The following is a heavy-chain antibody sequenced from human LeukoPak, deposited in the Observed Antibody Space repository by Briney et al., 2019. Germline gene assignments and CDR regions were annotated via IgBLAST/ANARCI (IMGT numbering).Heavy chain of an antibody. J-gene: IGHJ3*02. Sequence: GGSLRLSYTGSGFTFGDYAMSWVRQAPGRGLEWVGFIRGKAYGETTEYAASVKGRFTISRDDSKSIAYLQMNSLKTEDTAVYYCTKYYYDSNDAFHIWGQGTMVTVSP. CDR2: IRGKAYGETT. V-gene: IGHV3-49*04. D-gene: IGHD3-22*01. CDR3: TKYYYDSNDAFHI. CDR1: GFTFGDYA.